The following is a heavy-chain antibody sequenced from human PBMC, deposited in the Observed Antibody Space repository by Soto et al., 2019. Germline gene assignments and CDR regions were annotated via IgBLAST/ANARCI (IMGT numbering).Heavy chain of an antibody. CDR3: AKVGAGYSYGTVIYYFDY. J-gene: IGHJ4*02. CDR2: ISGSGGST. CDR1: GFTFSSYA. V-gene: IGHV3-23*01. D-gene: IGHD5-18*01. Sequence: EVQLLESGGGLVQPGGSLRLSCAASGFTFSSYAMSWVRQAPGKGLEWVSAISGSGGSTYYADSVKGRFTISRDNSKNTLYLQMNSLRAEDTAVYYCAKVGAGYSYGTVIYYFDYWGQGTLVTVSS.